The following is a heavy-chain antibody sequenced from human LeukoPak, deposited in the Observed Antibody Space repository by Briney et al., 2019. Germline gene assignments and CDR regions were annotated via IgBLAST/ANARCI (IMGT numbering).Heavy chain of an antibody. CDR2: IYYSGST. J-gene: IGHJ4*02. V-gene: IGHV4-59*08. Sequence: NPSETLSLTCTVSGGSISSYYWSWIRQPPGKGLEWIGYIYYSGSTNYNPSLKSRVTISVDTSKNQFSLKLSSVTAADTAVYYCARHNGDILTGYFDYWGQGTLVTVSS. CDR1: GGSISSYY. D-gene: IGHD3-9*01. CDR3: ARHNGDILTGYFDY.